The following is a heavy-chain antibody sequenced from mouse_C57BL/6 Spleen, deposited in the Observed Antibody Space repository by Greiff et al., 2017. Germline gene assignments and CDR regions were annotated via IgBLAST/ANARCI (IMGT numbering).Heavy chain of an antibody. J-gene: IGHJ1*03. CDR2: IYPGSGNT. D-gene: IGHD1-1*02. Sequence: QVQLQQSGPELVKPGASVKISCKASGYSFTSYYIHWVKQRPGQGLEWIGWIYPGSGNTKYNEKFKGKATRTADTSSSTAYMQLSSLTSEDSAVYYCARGGYYGYFDVWGTGTTVTVSS. CDR1: GYSFTSYY. CDR3: ARGGYYGYFDV. V-gene: IGHV1-66*01.